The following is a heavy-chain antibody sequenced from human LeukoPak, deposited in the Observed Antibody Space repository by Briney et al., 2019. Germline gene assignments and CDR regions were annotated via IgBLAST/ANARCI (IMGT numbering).Heavy chain of an antibody. CDR2: INWNGGST. J-gene: IGHJ4*02. V-gene: IGHV3-20*04. Sequence: ETLSLTCTVSGGSISSYYWSWVRQAPGKGLEWVSGINWNGGSTGYADSVKGRFTISRDNAKNSPYLQMNSLRAEDTALYYCARAPYYYDSSGYYSDYWGQGTLVTVSS. CDR3: ARAPYYYDSSGYYSDY. D-gene: IGHD3-22*01. CDR1: GGSISSYY.